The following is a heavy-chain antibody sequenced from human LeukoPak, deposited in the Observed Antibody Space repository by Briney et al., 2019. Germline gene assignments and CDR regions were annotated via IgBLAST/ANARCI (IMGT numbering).Heavy chain of an antibody. J-gene: IGHJ4*02. V-gene: IGHV3-30*14. CDR2: ISYDGSNK. CDR1: GFTFSSYA. Sequence: GGSLRLSCAASGFTFSSYAMHWVRQAPGKGLEWVAVISYDGSNKYYADSVKGRFTISRDNSKNTLYLQMNSLRAEDTAVYYCASPGYYGSGSGLRYWGQGTLVTVSS. CDR3: ASPGYYGSGSGLRY. D-gene: IGHD3-10*01.